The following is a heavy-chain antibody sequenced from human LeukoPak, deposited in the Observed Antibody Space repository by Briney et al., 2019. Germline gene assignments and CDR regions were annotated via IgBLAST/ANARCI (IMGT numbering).Heavy chain of an antibody. CDR1: GYTLTELS. D-gene: IGHD3-10*01. CDR3: ATPYYYGSGTEGYWFDP. J-gene: IGHJ5*02. V-gene: IGHV1-24*01. Sequence: ASVKVSCKVFGYTLTELSMHWVRQAPGKGLEWMGGFDPEDGETIYAQKFQGGVTMTEDTSTDTAYMELRSLRSEDTAIYYCATPYYYGSGTEGYWFDPWGQGTLVTVSS. CDR2: FDPEDGET.